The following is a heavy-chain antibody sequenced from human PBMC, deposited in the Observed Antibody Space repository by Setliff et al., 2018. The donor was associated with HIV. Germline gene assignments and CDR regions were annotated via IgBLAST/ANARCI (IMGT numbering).Heavy chain of an antibody. D-gene: IGHD6-6*01. V-gene: IGHV4-39*01. CDR2: ITYSGSA. CDR1: GESISGSSYS. J-gene: IGHJ6*03. CDR3: ARHDGMKAARRYNNDYMDV. Sequence: SETLSLTCTVSGESISGSSYSWGWIRQPPGKGPEWIGSITYSGSARYNPSLKSRVAISVDMSKNQFSLRVTSVTAADTAVYYCARHDGMKAARRYNNDYMDVWGKGTTVTVSS.